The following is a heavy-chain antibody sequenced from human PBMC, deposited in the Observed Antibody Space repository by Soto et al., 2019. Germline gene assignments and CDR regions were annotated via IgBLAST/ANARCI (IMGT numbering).Heavy chain of an antibody. CDR2: ISAYNGNT. CDR3: ASSYYGSGTPYYYGMDV. D-gene: IGHD3-10*01. CDR1: GYTFTSYG. V-gene: IGHV1-18*01. J-gene: IGHJ6*02. Sequence: QVQLVQSGAEVKKPGASVKVSCKASGYTFTSYGISWVRQAPGQGLEWMGWISAYNGNTNYAQKLQGRVTMTTDTSTSTASMELRSLRSDDTAVYYCASSYYGSGTPYYYGMDVWGQGTTVTVSS.